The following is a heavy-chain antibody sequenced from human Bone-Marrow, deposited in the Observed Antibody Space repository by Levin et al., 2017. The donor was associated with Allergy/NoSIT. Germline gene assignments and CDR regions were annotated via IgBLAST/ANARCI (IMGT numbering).Heavy chain of an antibody. CDR2: ISYDGSYK. D-gene: IGHD6-13*01. V-gene: IGHV3-30*18. Sequence: GESLKISCAASGFTFSSYGMHWVRQAPGKGLEWVAVISYDGSYKYYADSVKGRFTISRDNSKNTLYLQMNSLRAEVTALYYCAKGSSSWYLGKHFDYWGQGTLVTVSS. CDR3: AKGSSSWYLGKHFDY. CDR1: GFTFSSYG. J-gene: IGHJ4*02.